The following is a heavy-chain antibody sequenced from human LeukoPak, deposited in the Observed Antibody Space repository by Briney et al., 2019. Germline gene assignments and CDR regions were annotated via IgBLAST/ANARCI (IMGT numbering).Heavy chain of an antibody. D-gene: IGHD6-19*01. CDR1: GFTVSSNY. CDR3: ARAQNGWYWFDY. Sequence: GGSLRLSCAASGFTVSSNYMSWVRQAPGKGLEWVSVIYSGGSTYYADSVKGRFTISRDNSKNTLYLQMNSLRAEDTAVYCCARAQNGWYWFDYWGQGTLVTVSS. V-gene: IGHV3-66*01. CDR2: IYSGGST. J-gene: IGHJ4*02.